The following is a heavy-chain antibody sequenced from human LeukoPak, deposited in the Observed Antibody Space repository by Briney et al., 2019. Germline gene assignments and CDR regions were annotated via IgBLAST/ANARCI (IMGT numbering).Heavy chain of an antibody. V-gene: IGHV1-58*01. CDR1: GFTFTSSA. CDR3: TTVGIVGTIGYYNYYCMDV. D-gene: IGHD5-12*01. J-gene: IGHJ6*02. CDR2: IVVGSGNT. Sequence: SVTVSCKASGFTFTSSAVQWVRQARGQRLEWIGWIVVGSGNTNYAQKFQERVTITRDMSTSTAYMELSSLRSEDTAVYYCTTVGIVGTIGYYNYYCMDVWGQGTTVTVSS.